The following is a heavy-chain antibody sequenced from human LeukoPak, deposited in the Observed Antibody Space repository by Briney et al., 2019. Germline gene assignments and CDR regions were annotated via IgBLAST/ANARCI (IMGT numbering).Heavy chain of an antibody. CDR2: ISGSSST. D-gene: IGHD6-19*01. CDR1: GFTFSTYA. V-gene: IGHV3-23*01. J-gene: IGHJ4*02. Sequence: PGGSLRLSCAASGFTFSTYAMSWVRQAPGKGLEWVSSISGSSSTYYADSVKGRFTISRDNSKNTLYLQMNSLRAEDTAVYYCAKEKSIAVALPFDYWGQGTLVTVSS. CDR3: AKEKSIAVALPFDY.